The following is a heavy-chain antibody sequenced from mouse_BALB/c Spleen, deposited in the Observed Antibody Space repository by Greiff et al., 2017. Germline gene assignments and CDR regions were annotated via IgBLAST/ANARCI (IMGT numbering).Heavy chain of an antibody. D-gene: IGHD2-4*01. CDR3: ARGGPHYDYGDYAMDY. CDR2: INPNNGGT. Sequence: EVKLQESGPELVKPGASVKIPCKASGYTFTDYNMDWVKQSHGKSLEWIGDINPNNGGTIYNQKFKGKATLTVDKSSSTAYMELRSLTSEDTAVYYCARGGPHYDYGDYAMDYWGQGTSVTVSS. J-gene: IGHJ4*01. CDR1: GYTFTDYN. V-gene: IGHV1-18*01.